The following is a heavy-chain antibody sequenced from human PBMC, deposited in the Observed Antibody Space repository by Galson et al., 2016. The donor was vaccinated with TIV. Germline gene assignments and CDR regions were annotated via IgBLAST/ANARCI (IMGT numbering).Heavy chain of an antibody. V-gene: IGHV5-51*01. J-gene: IGHJ3*01. D-gene: IGHD3/OR15-3a*01. CDR1: RYNFASHW. Sequence: QSGAEVKKPGESLKISCKGSRYNFASHWIGWVRQMPGKGPEWMGIIFPGDSDTRYSPSFQGQVTMSADKSISTAYLQWSSLKASDSAIYYCARHGRGGPDFSVFDVWGQGTKVIVSS. CDR3: ARHGRGGPDFSVFDV. CDR2: IFPGDSDT.